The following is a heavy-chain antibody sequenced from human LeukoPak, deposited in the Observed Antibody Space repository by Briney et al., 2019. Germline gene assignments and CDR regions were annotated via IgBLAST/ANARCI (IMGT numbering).Heavy chain of an antibody. CDR3: AKDGAAYYYYGMDV. CDR1: GFTFSSYA. V-gene: IGHV3-23*01. J-gene: IGHJ6*02. CDR2: ISGSGGST. Sequence: SGGSLRLSCAASGFTFSSYAMSWVRQAPGKGLEWVSAISGSGGSTYYADSVKGRFTISRDNSKNTLYLQMNSLRAEDTAVYYCAKDGAAYYYYGMDVWGQGTTVTVSS.